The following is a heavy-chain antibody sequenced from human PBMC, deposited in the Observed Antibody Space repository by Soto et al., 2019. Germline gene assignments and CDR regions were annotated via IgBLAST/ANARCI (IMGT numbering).Heavy chain of an antibody. Sequence: SVKVYCKASGYTFTSYAMHWVRQAPGQRLEWMGWINAGNGNTKYSQKFQGRVTITRDTSASTAYMELSSLRSEDTAVYYCARIRTGTPQYYYYYYGMDVWGQGTTVTVSS. CDR2: INAGNGNT. D-gene: IGHD1-1*01. CDR1: GYTFTSYA. CDR3: ARIRTGTPQYYYYYYGMDV. J-gene: IGHJ6*02. V-gene: IGHV1-3*01.